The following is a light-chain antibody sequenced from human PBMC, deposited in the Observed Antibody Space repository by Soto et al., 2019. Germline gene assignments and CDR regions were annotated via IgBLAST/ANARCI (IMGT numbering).Light chain of an antibody. CDR2: STS. CDR3: QHFGRSPLT. J-gene: IGKJ4*01. CDR1: QSVDRSD. Sequence: VLTQSPGTLSLSPGXRATLSCRASQSVDRSDIAWYQQKPGQAPRLLIYSTSIRAAGIPDRFSVSGSGTDFSLTLSRLEPEDFAVYYCQHFGRSPLTFGGGTKVDIK. V-gene: IGKV3-20*01.